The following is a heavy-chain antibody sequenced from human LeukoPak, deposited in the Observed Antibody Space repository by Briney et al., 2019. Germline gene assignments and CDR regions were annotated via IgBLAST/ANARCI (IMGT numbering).Heavy chain of an antibody. D-gene: IGHD1-26*01. J-gene: IGHJ4*02. CDR1: GFTFSSYG. V-gene: IGHV3-30*02. CDR2: LQYEGSNK. Sequence: GGSLRLSCAASGFTFSSYGMQWVRQALGKGLEWVAFLQYEGSNKYYADSVKGRFTISRDNSKNTVYLQMNSLRAEDTAVYYCAKAWIVAAVDYWGQGTLVTVST. CDR3: AKAWIVAAVDY.